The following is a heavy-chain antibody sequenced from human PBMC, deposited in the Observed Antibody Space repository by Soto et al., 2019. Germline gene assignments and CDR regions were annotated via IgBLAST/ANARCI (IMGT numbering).Heavy chain of an antibody. Sequence: SETLSLTCAVSSGSIRSSNGWSWVRQPPGKGLEWIGEIHHSGSTNYNPSLKSRVTILVDKSKNQFSLNLSSVTAADTAVYYCASGSYCSGGSCSPFYYYYMDVWGKGTTVTVSS. J-gene: IGHJ6*03. CDR1: SGSIRSSNG. CDR3: ASGSYCSGGSCSPFYYYYMDV. CDR2: IHHSGST. V-gene: IGHV4-4*02. D-gene: IGHD2-15*01.